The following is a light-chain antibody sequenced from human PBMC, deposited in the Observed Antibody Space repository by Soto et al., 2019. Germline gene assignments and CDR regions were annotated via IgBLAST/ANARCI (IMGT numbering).Light chain of an antibody. V-gene: IGKV4-1*01. CDR3: QQYYSTPLT. CDR1: XXVSDSTNNKSY. CDR2: WAS. J-gene: IGKJ4*01. Sequence: IVMNQSPASLAVSLAERATINYQYRXXVSDSTNNKSYLAWYQQKPGPPPKXLLYWASTREALGPDRFSGSGSGTDLTLTISSLQAEDVAVYYWQQYYSTPLTFGGGTKVDI.